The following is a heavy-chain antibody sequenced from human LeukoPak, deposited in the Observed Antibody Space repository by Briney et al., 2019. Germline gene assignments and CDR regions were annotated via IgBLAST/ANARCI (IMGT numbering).Heavy chain of an antibody. V-gene: IGHV3-7*01. J-gene: IGHJ4*02. CDR1: GVTFSGHW. D-gene: IGHD1-14*01. Sequence: PGGSLRLSCAASGVTFSGHWMSWVRQAPGKGREWVANINQGGSDKYYVDSVKGRFTISRDNANNLLYLQMNSPRGEDTAVYYCTRDRSRAEDDWGQGTLFTVSS. CDR2: INQGGSDK. CDR3: TRDRSRAEDD.